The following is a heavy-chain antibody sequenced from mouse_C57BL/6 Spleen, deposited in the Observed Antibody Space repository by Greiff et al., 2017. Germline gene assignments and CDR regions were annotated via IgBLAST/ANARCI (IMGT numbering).Heavy chain of an antibody. Sequence: EVQLQQSGPELVKPGASVKISCKASGYTFTDYYMNWVKQSHGKSLEWIGDINPNNGGTSYNQKFKGKATLTVDKSSSTAYMELRSLTSEDSAVYYCARLGGSSFYAMDYWGQGTSVTVSS. CDR3: ARLGGSSFYAMDY. CDR1: GYTFTDYY. V-gene: IGHV1-26*01. J-gene: IGHJ4*01. D-gene: IGHD1-1*01. CDR2: INPNNGGT.